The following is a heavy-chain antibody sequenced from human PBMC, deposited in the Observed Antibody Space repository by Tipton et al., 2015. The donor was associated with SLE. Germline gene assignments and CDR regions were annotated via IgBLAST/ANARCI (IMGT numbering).Heavy chain of an antibody. V-gene: IGHV3-72*01. D-gene: IGHD2-15*01. CDR2: SRNKANSYTT. CDR1: GFAYSDHY. J-gene: IGHJ4*02. CDR3: ARDSRVVVAARGGFDY. Sequence: PLRLSCAPSGFAYSDHYMDWVRQAPGKGLEWVGRSRNKANSYTTAYAASLEGRFTISRDHSRNLLYLQMNRMKTEDTAVYYCARDSRVVVAARGGFDYWGQGTLVTVSS.